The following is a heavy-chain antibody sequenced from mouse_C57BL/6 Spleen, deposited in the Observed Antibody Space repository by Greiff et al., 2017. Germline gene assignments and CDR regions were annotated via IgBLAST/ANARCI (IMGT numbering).Heavy chain of an antibody. D-gene: IGHD3-3*01. CDR1: GFTFSSYA. CDR3: ARAPQGLYYFDY. V-gene: IGHV5-4*03. CDR2: ISDGGSFT. Sequence: EVKLVESGGGLVKPGGSLKLSCAASGFTFSSYAMSWVRQPPEKRLEWVATISDGGSFTYYPDNVKGRFPISRDNAKNNLYLQMSHLKSEDTAMYYCARAPQGLYYFDYWGQGTTRTVSS. J-gene: IGHJ2*01.